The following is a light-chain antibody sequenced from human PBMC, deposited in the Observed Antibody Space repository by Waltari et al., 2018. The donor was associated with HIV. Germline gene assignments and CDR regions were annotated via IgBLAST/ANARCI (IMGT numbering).Light chain of an antibody. CDR1: RRDVVGYNH. V-gene: IGLV2-11*01. CDR3: CSYAGISTFVV. Sequence: QSALTQPRSVSGSPGQSVTISCTGTRRDVVGYNHVSWYKQHPGQAPKLMIYDVNKRRSGVPDRFSGSKSGNTASLTISGLQSEDEADYYCCSYAGISTFVVFGGGTKLTVL. J-gene: IGLJ2*01. CDR2: DVN.